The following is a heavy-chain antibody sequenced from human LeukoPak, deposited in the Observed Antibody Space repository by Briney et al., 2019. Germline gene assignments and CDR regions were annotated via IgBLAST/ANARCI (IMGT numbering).Heavy chain of an antibody. CDR2: IKKDGSEK. Sequence: PGGSLRLSCAVSGFSFSNYWMTWVRQAPGKGLEWVANIKKDGSEKNYVDSVKGRFTISRDNAKNSLYLQMNSLRVEDTAVYYCGRVDKGGGYRPTEDWGQGTLVTVST. D-gene: IGHD5-18*01. CDR3: GRVDKGGGYRPTED. CDR1: GFSFSNYW. V-gene: IGHV3-7*01. J-gene: IGHJ4*02.